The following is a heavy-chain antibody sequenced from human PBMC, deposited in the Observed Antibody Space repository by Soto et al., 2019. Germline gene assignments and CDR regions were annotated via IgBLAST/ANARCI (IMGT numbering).Heavy chain of an antibody. CDR3: ARVADLVNSWVYYYYMDV. D-gene: IGHD3-16*01. Sequence: GGSLRLSCAASGFTFSSYSMNWVRQAPGKGLEWVSSISSSSSYIYYADSVKGRFTISRDNAKNSLYLQMNSLRAEDTAVYYCARVADLVNSWVYYYYMDVWGKGTTVTVSS. V-gene: IGHV3-21*01. J-gene: IGHJ6*03. CDR1: GFTFSSYS. CDR2: ISSSSSYI.